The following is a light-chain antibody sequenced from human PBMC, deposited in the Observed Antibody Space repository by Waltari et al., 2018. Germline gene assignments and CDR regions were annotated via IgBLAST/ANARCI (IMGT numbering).Light chain of an antibody. V-gene: IGLV1-40*01. J-gene: IGLJ3*02. CDR1: SSNIRAGHD. Sequence: QSVLTQPPSMSGAPGQRVTISCTGNSSNIRAGHDVHWYQVFPGTDPKLLIYGNNHRPSGVPDRFSGSKSDTSAALAIGGLQAEDEADYYCQSFDIRLSGGVVFGGGTKVTVL. CDR2: GNN. CDR3: QSFDIRLSGGVV.